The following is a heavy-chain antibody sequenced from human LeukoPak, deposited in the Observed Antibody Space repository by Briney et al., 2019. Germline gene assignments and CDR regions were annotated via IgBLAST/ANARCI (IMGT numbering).Heavy chain of an antibody. CDR3: ARGRGYGMDV. Sequence: PSETLSLTCAVYGGSFSGYYWSWIRQPPGEGLEWIGEINHSGSTNYNPSLKSRVTISVDTSKNQFSLKLSSVTAADTAVYYCARGRGYGMDVWGQGTTVTVSS. CDR2: INHSGST. CDR1: GGSFSGYY. V-gene: IGHV4-34*01. J-gene: IGHJ6*02.